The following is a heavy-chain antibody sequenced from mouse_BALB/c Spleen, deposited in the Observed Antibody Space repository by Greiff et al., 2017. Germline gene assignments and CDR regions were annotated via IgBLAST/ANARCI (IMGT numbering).Heavy chain of an antibody. CDR3: ARSTHYYGPYYFDD. Sequence: EVQLVESGGGLVQPGGSRKLSCAASGFTFSSFGMHWVRQAPEKGLEWVAYISSGSSTIYYADTVKGRFTISRDNPKNTLFLQMTSLRSEDTAMYYCARSTHYYGPYYFDDWGQGTTLTVSS. J-gene: IGHJ2*01. CDR2: ISSGSSTI. D-gene: IGHD1-2*01. V-gene: IGHV5-17*02. CDR1: GFTFSSFG.